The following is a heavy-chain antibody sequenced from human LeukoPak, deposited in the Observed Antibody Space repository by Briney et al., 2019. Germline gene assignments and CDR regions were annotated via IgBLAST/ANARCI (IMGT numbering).Heavy chain of an antibody. Sequence: ASVKVSCKTSGYTFTDHYMHWVRQAPGQGLEGMGWINPNSGVTNYAQNFQGRVTLSRDTSNSTAYMELSRLGSHDTAVYYCARGGDYNWNFDFWGQGTLVTVSS. CDR1: GYTFTDHY. CDR3: ARGGDYNWNFDF. CDR2: INPNSGVT. D-gene: IGHD1-20*01. V-gene: IGHV1-2*02. J-gene: IGHJ4*02.